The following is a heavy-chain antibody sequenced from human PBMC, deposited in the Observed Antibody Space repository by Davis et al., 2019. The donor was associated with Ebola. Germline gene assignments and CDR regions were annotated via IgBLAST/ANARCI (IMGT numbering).Heavy chain of an antibody. Sequence: GESLKISCKGSGYSFTSYWISWVRQMPGKGLEWMGRIDPSDSYTNYSPSFQGHVPISADKSISTAYLQWSSLKASDTAMYYCAAQLYYYYGMDVWGQGTTVTVSS. CDR1: GYSFTSYW. J-gene: IGHJ6*02. D-gene: IGHD4-11*01. CDR3: AAQLYYYYGMDV. CDR2: IDPSDSYT. V-gene: IGHV5-10-1*01.